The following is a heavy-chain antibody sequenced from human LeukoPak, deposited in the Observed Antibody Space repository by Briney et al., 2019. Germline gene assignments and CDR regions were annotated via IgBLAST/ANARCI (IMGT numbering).Heavy chain of an antibody. D-gene: IGHD1/OR15-1a*01. J-gene: IGHJ6*04. Sequence: PGGSLRLSCAVSEFPFSDSWMYWVRQAPGKGLEGVANIKKDGSGISYVDSVQGRFIISRDNAKNSLYLQMNSLRVEDTAVYFSAGGNSMNVWGKGTAVTVSS. CDR3: AGGNSMNV. CDR1: EFPFSDSW. V-gene: IGHV3-7*03. CDR2: IKKDGSGI.